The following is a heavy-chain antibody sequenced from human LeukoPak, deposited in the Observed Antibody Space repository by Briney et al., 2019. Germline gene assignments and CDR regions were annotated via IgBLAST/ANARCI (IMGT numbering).Heavy chain of an antibody. J-gene: IGHJ4*02. Sequence: AVKDSCKACGGTHIPYIINWVRQAPGQGLEWMGRFLPVYGLRSNKQSFQGRVTFPADVSTTTAYRQLSSLTSEDTAVYFSLWSGSEEGDYEYWGQGTLVTVSS. CDR2: FLPVYGLR. CDR3: LWSGSEEGDYEY. V-gene: IGHV1-69*02. D-gene: IGHD4-17*01. CDR1: GGTHIPYI.